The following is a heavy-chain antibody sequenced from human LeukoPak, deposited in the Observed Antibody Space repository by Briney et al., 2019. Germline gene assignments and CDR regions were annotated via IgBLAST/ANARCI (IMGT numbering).Heavy chain of an antibody. Sequence: GESLKISCTGSGYTFRYYWIGWVRQMPGKGLEWMGIIYPGDSDTRYSPSFQGQVTISADKSISTAYLQWSSLKASDTAMYYCARRGLYSSSWYGGDDAFDIWGQGTMVTVSS. CDR1: GYTFRYYW. V-gene: IGHV5-51*01. D-gene: IGHD6-13*01. CDR2: IYPGDSDT. J-gene: IGHJ3*02. CDR3: ARRGLYSSSWYGGDDAFDI.